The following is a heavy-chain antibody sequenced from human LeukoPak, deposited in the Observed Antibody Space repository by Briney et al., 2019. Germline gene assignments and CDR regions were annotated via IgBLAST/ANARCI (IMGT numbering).Heavy chain of an antibody. CDR1: GFSIRGYW. Sequence: GGSLRLSCAASGFSIRGYWMHWVRQAPGKGLMWVSRIKSDGRWTNYADSVRGRFTISRDNAKNTLFLQMVGLRAEDTAIYYCVRDGDAYDFDLWGQGILVTVSS. CDR3: VRDGDAYDFDL. CDR2: IKSDGRWT. D-gene: IGHD5-12*01. V-gene: IGHV3-74*01. J-gene: IGHJ4*02.